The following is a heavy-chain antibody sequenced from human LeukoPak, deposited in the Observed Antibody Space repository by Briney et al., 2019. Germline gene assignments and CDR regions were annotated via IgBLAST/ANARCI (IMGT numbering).Heavy chain of an antibody. CDR3: ARYGSGSYWFQQLPLPLLCDY. CDR2: ISYDGSNK. V-gene: IGHV3-30*03. D-gene: IGHD3-10*01. CDR1: GFTFSSYG. Sequence: PGGSLRLSCAASGFTFSSYGMHWFRQAPGKGLEWVAVISYDGSNKYYADSVKGRFTISRDNAKNSLYLQMNSLRAEDTAVYYCARYGSGSYWFQQLPLPLLCDYWGQGTLVTVSS. J-gene: IGHJ4*02.